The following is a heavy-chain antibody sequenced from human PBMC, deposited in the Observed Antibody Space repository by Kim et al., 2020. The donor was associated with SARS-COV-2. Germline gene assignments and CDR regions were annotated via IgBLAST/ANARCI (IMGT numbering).Heavy chain of an antibody. CDR3: ARERLVVVVAATYNWFDP. CDR2: ISYDGSNK. CDR1: GFTFSSYA. J-gene: IGHJ5*02. V-gene: IGHV3-30*04. D-gene: IGHD2-15*01. Sequence: GGSLRLSCAASGFTFSSYAMHWVRQAPGKGLEWVAVISYDGSNKYYADSVKGRFTISRDNSKNTLYLQMNSLRAEDTAVYYCARERLVVVVAATYNWFDPWGQGTLVTVSS.